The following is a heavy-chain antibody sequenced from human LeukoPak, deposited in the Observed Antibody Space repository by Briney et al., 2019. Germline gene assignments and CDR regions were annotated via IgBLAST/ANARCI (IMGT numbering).Heavy chain of an antibody. J-gene: IGHJ4*02. D-gene: IGHD2/OR15-2a*01. CDR2: INHSGST. Sequence: SETLSLTCAVYGGSFSGYYSSWIRHPPGKGLEWIGEINHSGSTNYNPSLKSRVTISVDTSKNQFSLKLSSVTAADTAVYYCAREISVDYWGRGTLVTVSS. CDR1: GGSFSGYY. V-gene: IGHV4-34*01. CDR3: AREISVDY.